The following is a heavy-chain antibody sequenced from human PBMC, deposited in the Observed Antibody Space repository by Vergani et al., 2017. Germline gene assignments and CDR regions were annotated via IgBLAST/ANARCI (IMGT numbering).Heavy chain of an antibody. CDR1: GFTFSSYG. D-gene: IGHD3-3*01. CDR2: ISYDGSNK. J-gene: IGHJ4*02. CDR3: AKDPTYYDFWSGSTGYFDY. V-gene: IGHV3-30*18. Sequence: VQLLESGGGLVQPGRSLRLSCAASGFTFSSYGMHWVRQAPGKGLEWVAVISYDGSNKYYADSVKGRFTISRDNSKNTLYLQMNSLRAEDTAVYYCAKDPTYYDFWSGSTGYFDYWGQGTLVTVSS.